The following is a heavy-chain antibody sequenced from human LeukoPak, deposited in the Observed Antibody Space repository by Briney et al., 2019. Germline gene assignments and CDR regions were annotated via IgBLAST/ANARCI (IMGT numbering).Heavy chain of an antibody. CDR2: INHSGST. CDR3: ARFAFAYFDY. J-gene: IGHJ4*02. CDR1: GFTFNTCA. V-gene: IGHV4-34*01. Sequence: GSLRLSCAASGFTFNTCAMSWIRQPPGKGLEWIGEINHSGSTNYNPSLKSRVTISVDTSKNQFSLKLSSVTAADTAVYYCARFAFAYFDYWGQGTLVTVSS.